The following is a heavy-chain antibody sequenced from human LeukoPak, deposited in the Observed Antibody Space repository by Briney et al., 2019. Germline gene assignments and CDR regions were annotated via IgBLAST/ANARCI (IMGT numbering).Heavy chain of an antibody. CDR3: ATDKSYYDSRTHQGFDY. CDR2: TSYDGGSK. CDR1: GFSFNLYA. D-gene: IGHD3-10*01. Sequence: GGSLRLSCVASGFSFNLYAMHWVRQAPGRGLEWLALTSYDGGSKDYGDSVKGRFTISRDNSRNTLYLEMNGLRSEDTALYYCATDKSYYDSRTHQGFDYWGQGTLVTVSS. J-gene: IGHJ4*02. V-gene: IGHV3-30*01.